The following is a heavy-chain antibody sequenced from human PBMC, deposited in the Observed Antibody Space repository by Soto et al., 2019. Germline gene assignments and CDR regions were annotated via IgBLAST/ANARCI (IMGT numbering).Heavy chain of an antibody. V-gene: IGHV4-59*01. D-gene: IGHD6-13*01. CDR1: GGSFSSYY. CDR3: ARVRGTAGKRYFDY. J-gene: IGHJ4*02. Sequence: PSETLSLTCTVTGGSFSSYYWSWIRKPPGKGLEWIGYIYYSGSTTYNPSLKSRVTISVDSSKNQFSLKLDSVTPADTAVYYCARVRGTAGKRYFDYWGPGTLVTVSS. CDR2: IYYSGST.